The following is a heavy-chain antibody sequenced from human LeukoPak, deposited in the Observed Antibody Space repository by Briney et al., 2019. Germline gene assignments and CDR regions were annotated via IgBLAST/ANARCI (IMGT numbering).Heavy chain of an antibody. J-gene: IGHJ3*02. V-gene: IGHV4-34*01. D-gene: IGHD3-22*01. CDR1: GGSFSGYY. CDR3: ARPLGYYGSSLIAFDI. Sequence: SETLSLTRAVYGGSFSGYYWSWIRQPPGKGLEWIGEINHSGSTNYNPSLKSRVTISVDTSKNQFSLKLSSVTAADTAVYYCARPLGYYGSSLIAFDIWGQGTMVTVSS. CDR2: INHSGST.